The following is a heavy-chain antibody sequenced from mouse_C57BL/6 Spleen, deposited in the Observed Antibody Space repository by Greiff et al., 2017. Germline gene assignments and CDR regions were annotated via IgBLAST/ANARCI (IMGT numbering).Heavy chain of an antibody. J-gene: IGHJ2*01. V-gene: IGHV7-3*01. CDR2: IRNKANGYTT. Sequence: EVHLVESGGGLVQPGGSLSLSCAASGFTFTDYYMSWVRQPPGKALEWLGFIRNKANGYTTEYSASVKGRFTISRDNSQSILYLQMNALRAEDSAIYYCARAIFFYGNYFDYWGQGTTLTVSS. CDR1: GFTFTDYY. CDR3: ARAIFFYGNYFDY. D-gene: IGHD2-1*01.